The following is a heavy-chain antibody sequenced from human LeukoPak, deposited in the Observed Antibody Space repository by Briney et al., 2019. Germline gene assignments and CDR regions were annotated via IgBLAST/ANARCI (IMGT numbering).Heavy chain of an antibody. Sequence: SETLSLTCTVSGGSVSSGSYYWGWIRQPPGRGLEWIVYIYYSGSTNYNPSLKSRVTISVDPSKNQFSLKLSSVTAADTAVYYCARALKPIAAAGPDFDYWGQGTLVTVSS. V-gene: IGHV4-61*01. CDR3: ARALKPIAAAGPDFDY. CDR1: GGSVSSGSYY. D-gene: IGHD6-13*01. J-gene: IGHJ4*02. CDR2: IYYSGST.